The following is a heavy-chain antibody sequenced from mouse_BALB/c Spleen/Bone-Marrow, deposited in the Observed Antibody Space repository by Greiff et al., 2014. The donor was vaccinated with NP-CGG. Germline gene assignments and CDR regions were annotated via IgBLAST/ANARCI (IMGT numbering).Heavy chain of an antibody. CDR1: GFSLTLYG. V-gene: IGHV2-6-2*01. D-gene: IGHD2-2*01. Sequence: VMLVESGPDLVAPSQSLSITCTVSGFSLTLYGVHWVRQSPGKGLEWLVVIWSDRTTTHNSALKSRLSISKDNSKSQVFLKLNSLQTDDTAMYYCARHERGYPYAMDYWGQGTSVTVSS. CDR2: IWSDRTT. J-gene: IGHJ4*01. CDR3: ARHERGYPYAMDY.